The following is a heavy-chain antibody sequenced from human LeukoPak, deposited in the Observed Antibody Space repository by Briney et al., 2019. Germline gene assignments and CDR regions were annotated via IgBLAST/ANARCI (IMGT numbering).Heavy chain of an antibody. V-gene: IGHV1-2*04. Sequence: GASVKVSCKASGCTFTGYYMHWVRQAPGQGLEWMGWINPNSGGTNYAQKFQGWVTMTRDTSISTAYMELSRLRSDDTAVYYCARGDPTYYYDSSGELDYWGQGTLVTVSS. CDR3: ARGDPTYYYDSSGELDY. J-gene: IGHJ4*02. CDR1: GCTFTGYY. CDR2: INPNSGGT. D-gene: IGHD3-22*01.